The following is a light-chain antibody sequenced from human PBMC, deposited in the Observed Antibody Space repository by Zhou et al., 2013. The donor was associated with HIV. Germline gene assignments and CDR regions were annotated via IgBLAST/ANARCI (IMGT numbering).Light chain of an antibody. CDR1: QSISSY. V-gene: IGKV1-39*01. CDR3: QQSYSVPIT. CDR2: AAS. Sequence: DIQMTQSPSSLSASVGDRVTITCRASQSISSYLNWYQQKSGKAPKLLIYAASSLQSGVPSRFSGSGSGTDFILTISSLQPEDFATYYCQQSYSVPITFGPGDQAGDQT. J-gene: IGKJ2*01.